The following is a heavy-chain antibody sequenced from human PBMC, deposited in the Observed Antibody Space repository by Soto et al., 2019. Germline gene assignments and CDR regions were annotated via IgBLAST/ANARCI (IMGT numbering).Heavy chain of an antibody. V-gene: IGHV3-30-3*01. Sequence: QVQLVESGGGVVQPGRSLRLSCAASGFTFSSYAMHWVRQAPGKGLEWVAVISYDGSNKYYADSVKGRFTISRDNSKNTLYLQMNSLRAEDTAVYYCAREGPSSSWYNFDYWGQGTLVTVSS. CDR3: AREGPSSSWYNFDY. J-gene: IGHJ4*02. D-gene: IGHD6-13*01. CDR1: GFTFSSYA. CDR2: ISYDGSNK.